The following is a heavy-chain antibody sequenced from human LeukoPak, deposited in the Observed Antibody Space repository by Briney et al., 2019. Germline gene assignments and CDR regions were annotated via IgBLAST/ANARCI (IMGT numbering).Heavy chain of an antibody. CDR1: GGSISSYY. CDR2: IYYSGST. CDR3: VGGEPGESTYFDY. Sequence: SETLSLTCTVSGGSISSYYWSWIRQPPGKGLEWIGYIYYSGSTNYNPSLKSRVTISVDTSKNQFSLKLSSVTAADTAVYYCVGGEPGESTYFDYWGQGTLVTVSS. D-gene: IGHD3-16*01. J-gene: IGHJ4*02. V-gene: IGHV4-59*01.